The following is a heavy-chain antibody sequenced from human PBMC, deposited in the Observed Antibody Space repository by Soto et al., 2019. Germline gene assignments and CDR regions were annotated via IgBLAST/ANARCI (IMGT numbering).Heavy chain of an antibody. J-gene: IGHJ4*02. CDR2: VYYPGTP. D-gene: IGHD3-9*01. CDR1: GGPISGTDHS. CDR3: ARQVTYDILAPPCLLDY. V-gene: IGHV4-39*01. Sequence: LRLPESAPGLVRLPEPLSLTAPVSGGPISGTDHSWGGFPRSPGKGLEWIGSVYYPGTPYYNPSLKSRVTISVDASKRQFSLTLRSVTAADTAVYYCARQVTYDILAPPCLLDYWGQGSLVIVSS.